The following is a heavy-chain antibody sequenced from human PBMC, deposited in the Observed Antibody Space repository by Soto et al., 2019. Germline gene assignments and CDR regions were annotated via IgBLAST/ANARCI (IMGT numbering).Heavy chain of an antibody. V-gene: IGHV5-51*01. CDR2: IYPDDSDT. CDR3: ARRPGYSYGSPVDY. D-gene: IGHD5-18*01. Sequence: PGESLKISCKHSGFNFPTFWIAWVRQMPGKGLEWMGTIYPDDSDTRYSPSFQGQITISADKSISTAYLQWSSLKASDTAMYYCARRPGYSYGSPVDYWGQGTLVTVSS. CDR1: GFNFPTFW. J-gene: IGHJ4*02.